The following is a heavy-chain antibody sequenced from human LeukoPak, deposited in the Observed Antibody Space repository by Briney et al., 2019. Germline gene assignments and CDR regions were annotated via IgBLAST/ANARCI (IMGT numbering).Heavy chain of an antibody. CDR2: IYYTGST. V-gene: IGHV4-31*03. CDR3: ARDYYDSSGSIYNWFDP. J-gene: IGHJ5*02. Sequence: PSQTLSLTCTVSGGSISSGGYYWSWIRQRPGMGLEWLGYIYYTGSTYYNPSLKSRVSISLDTSKNQLSLKLSSVTAADTAVYYCARDYYDSSGSIYNWFDPWGPGTLVTVSS. D-gene: IGHD3-22*01. CDR1: GGSISSGGYY.